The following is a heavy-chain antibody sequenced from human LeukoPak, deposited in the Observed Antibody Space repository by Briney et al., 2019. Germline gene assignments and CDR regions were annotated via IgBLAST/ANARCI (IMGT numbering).Heavy chain of an antibody. CDR3: ARDARFLSTTYGMDV. CDR1: GFTFSSYG. CDR2: IWYDGSNK. Sequence: PGGSLRLSCAASGFTFSSYGMHWVRQAPGKGLEWVGVIWYDGSNKYYADSVKGRFTISRDNSKNTLYLQMNSLRAEDTAVYYCARDARFLSTTYGMDVWGQGTTVTVSS. D-gene: IGHD2/OR15-2a*01. J-gene: IGHJ6*02. V-gene: IGHV3-33*01.